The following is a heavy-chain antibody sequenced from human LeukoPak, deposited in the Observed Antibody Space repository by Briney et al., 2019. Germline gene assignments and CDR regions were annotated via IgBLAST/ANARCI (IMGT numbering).Heavy chain of an antibody. CDR1: GFTFSSYA. Sequence: PGGSLRLSCAASGFTFSSYAMSWVRQAPGKGLEWVSGISGSGGSTYYADSVKGRFTISRDNSKNTLYLQMNSLRAEDTAVYYCARYRSVTTGKRFFDYWGQGTLVTVSS. J-gene: IGHJ4*02. CDR2: ISGSGGST. CDR3: ARYRSVTTGKRFFDY. D-gene: IGHD4-17*01. V-gene: IGHV3-23*01.